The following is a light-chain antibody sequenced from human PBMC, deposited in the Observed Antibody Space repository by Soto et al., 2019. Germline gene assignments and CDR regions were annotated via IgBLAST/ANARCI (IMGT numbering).Light chain of an antibody. Sequence: DIQMTQSPSTLSGSVGDRVTITCRASQTISGWLAWYQQKPGKAPKLLIYKASTLKSGVPSRFSGSGSGTEFTLTISSLQPDDFATYYCQHYNSYSEAFGQGTKVDNK. V-gene: IGKV1-5*03. CDR1: QTISGW. J-gene: IGKJ1*01. CDR2: KAS. CDR3: QHYNSYSEA.